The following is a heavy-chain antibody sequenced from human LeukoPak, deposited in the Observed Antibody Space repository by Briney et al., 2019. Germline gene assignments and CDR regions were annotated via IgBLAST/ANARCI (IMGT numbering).Heavy chain of an antibody. V-gene: IGHV3-23*01. CDR2: ISGSGDRT. Sequence: GGSLRLSCAASGFTFSDYAMSWVRQAPGKGPEWISVISGSGDRTYYADSVKGRFTISRDISKNTLYLQMSSLRAEDTAVYYCPSGYSVQHYFDYWGQGTLVTVSS. CDR3: PSGYSVQHYFDY. J-gene: IGHJ4*02. CDR1: GFTFSDYA. D-gene: IGHD2-21*01.